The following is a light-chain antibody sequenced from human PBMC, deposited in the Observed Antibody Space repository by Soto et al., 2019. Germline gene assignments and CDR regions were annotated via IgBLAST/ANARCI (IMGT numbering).Light chain of an antibody. CDR1: SSDVGSYSL. Sequence: HSVLAQPASVSGSPGQSFTISRTGTSSDVGSYSLISWYQQQPGKAPKLVIYGASERPSGVSDRFSGSKSGNTASLTISGLQPEDEADYYCCSYAGSSSLVFGTGTKVTVL. CDR2: GAS. V-gene: IGLV2-23*01. J-gene: IGLJ1*01. CDR3: CSYAGSSSLV.